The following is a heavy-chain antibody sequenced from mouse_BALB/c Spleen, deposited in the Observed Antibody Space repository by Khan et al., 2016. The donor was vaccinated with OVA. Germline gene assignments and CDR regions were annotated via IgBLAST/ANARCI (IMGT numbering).Heavy chain of an antibody. CDR1: GFSLTNYG. CDR2: IWSGGST. J-gene: IGHJ4*01. CDR3: ARGTAYDGNYDAMDY. V-gene: IGHV2-9*02. Sequence: QVQLKQSGPGLVAPSQSLSITCTVSGFSLTNYGVNWARQPPGKGLEWLGIIWSGGSTNYNSALMSRVSIRKDNAKSPVFLKINSLQTDDTVIYYCARGTAYDGNYDAMDYWGQGASVTVSS. D-gene: IGHD2-10*01.